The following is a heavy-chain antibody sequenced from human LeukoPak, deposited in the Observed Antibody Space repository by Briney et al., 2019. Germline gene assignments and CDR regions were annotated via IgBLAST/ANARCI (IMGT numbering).Heavy chain of an antibody. V-gene: IGHV3-21*01. CDR1: GFTFSSYA. J-gene: IGHJ5*02. CDR3: ARDPGIVVVPAPNWFDP. Sequence: GGSLRLSCAASGFTFSSYAMNWVRQAPGKGLEWVSSISSSSSYIYYADSVKGRFTISRDNAKNSLYLQMNSLRAEDTAVYYCARDPGIVVVPAPNWFDPWGQGTLVTVSS. D-gene: IGHD2-2*01. CDR2: ISSSSSYI.